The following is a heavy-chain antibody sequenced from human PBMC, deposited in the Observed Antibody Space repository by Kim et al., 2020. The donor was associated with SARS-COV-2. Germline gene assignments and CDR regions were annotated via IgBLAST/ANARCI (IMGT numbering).Heavy chain of an antibody. V-gene: IGHV4-59*01. J-gene: IGHJ2*01. CDR2: IYYSGST. Sequence: SETLSLTCTVSGGSISSYYWSWIRQPPGKGLEWIGYIYYSGSTNYNPSLKSRVTISVDTSKNQFSRKLSSVTAADTAVYYCARDHREWLQYTANWYFDLWGSGTLVTVSS. CDR3: ARDHREWLQYTANWYFDL. CDR1: GGSISSYY. D-gene: IGHD3-3*01.